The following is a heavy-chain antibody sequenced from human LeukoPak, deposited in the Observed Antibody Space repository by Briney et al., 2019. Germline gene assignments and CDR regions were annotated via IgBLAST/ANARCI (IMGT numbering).Heavy chain of an antibody. V-gene: IGHV3-48*04. Sequence: GGSLRLSCAASGFTFSSYSMNWVRQAPGKGLEWVSYISSSSSTIYYADSVKGRFTISRDNAKNSLYLQMNSLRAEDTAVYYCARAGGGSYRTAYFDYWGQGTLVTVSS. CDR2: ISSSSSTI. D-gene: IGHD1-26*01. CDR3: ARAGGGSYRTAYFDY. J-gene: IGHJ4*02. CDR1: GFTFSSYS.